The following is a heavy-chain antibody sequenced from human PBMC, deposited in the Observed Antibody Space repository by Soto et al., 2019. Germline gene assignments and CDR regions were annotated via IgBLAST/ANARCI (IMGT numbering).Heavy chain of an antibody. CDR3: AAVRRSGSYYDY. CDR1: GFTFTSSA. V-gene: IGHV1-58*01. J-gene: IGHJ4*02. CDR2: IVVGSGNT. D-gene: IGHD1-26*01. Sequence: ASVKVSCKASGFTFTSSAVQWVRQARGQRLEWIGWIVVGSGNTNYAQKFQERVTITRDMSTSTAYMELSSLRSEDTAVYYCAAVRRSGSYYDYWGQGTLVTVSS.